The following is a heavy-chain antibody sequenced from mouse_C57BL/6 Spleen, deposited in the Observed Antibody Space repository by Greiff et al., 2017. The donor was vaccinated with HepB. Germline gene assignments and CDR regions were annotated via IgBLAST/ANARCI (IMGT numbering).Heavy chain of an antibody. CDR1: GFSLTSYA. Sequence: VQLQESGPGLVAPSQSLSITCNVSGFSLTSYAISWVRQPPGKGLEWLGVIWTGGGTNYYSALKSRLSISKDNSKSQVFLKMNSLQTDDTARYYCARNGQLRAHYFDYWGQGTTLTVSS. V-gene: IGHV2-9-1*01. CDR2: IWTGGGT. CDR3: ARNGQLRAHYFDY. J-gene: IGHJ2*01. D-gene: IGHD3-2*02.